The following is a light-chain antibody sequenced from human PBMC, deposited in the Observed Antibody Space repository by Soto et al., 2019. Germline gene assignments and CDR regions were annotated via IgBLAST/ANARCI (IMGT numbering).Light chain of an antibody. J-gene: IGLJ3*02. CDR3: CSYAGSYTWV. CDR2: DVN. Sequence: QSALTQPRSVSGSPGQSVTISCTGTSSDVGGYEYVSWYQQDQGKAPQLMIYDVNKRPSGVPDRFSGSKSGNTASLTISGLQAEDETDYYCCSYAGSYTWVFGGGTNLTVL. V-gene: IGLV2-11*01. CDR1: SSDVGGYEY.